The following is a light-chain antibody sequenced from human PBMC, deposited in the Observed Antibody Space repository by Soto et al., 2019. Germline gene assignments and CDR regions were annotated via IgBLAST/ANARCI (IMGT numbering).Light chain of an antibody. Sequence: DIVMTQSPESLAVSLGVRATINCKSSQSVLYSSNNKNYLAWYQQKPGQPPKLLISWASTRESGVPDRFSGSGSATDFTLTISSRQAEDVAVYYCQQYYTSWWTFGQGTKLEIK. V-gene: IGKV4-1*01. CDR2: WAS. CDR1: QSVLYSSNNKNY. J-gene: IGKJ2*02. CDR3: QQYYTSWWT.